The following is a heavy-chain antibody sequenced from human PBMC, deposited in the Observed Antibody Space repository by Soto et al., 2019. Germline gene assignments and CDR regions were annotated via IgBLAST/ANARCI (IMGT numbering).Heavy chain of an antibody. Sequence: ASVKVSCKASGYTFTGYYMHWVRQAPGQGLEWMGWINPNSGGTNYAQKFQGRVTMTRDTSISTAYMELSRLRSDGTAVYYCARPLSPYYYDSSGYYYSDYYYGMDVWGQGTTVTVSS. D-gene: IGHD3-22*01. CDR3: ARPLSPYYYDSSGYYYSDYYYGMDV. CDR1: GYTFTGYY. CDR2: INPNSGGT. V-gene: IGHV1-2*02. J-gene: IGHJ6*02.